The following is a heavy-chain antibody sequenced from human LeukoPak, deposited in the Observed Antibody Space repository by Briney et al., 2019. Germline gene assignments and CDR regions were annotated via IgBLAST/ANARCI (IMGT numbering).Heavy chain of an antibody. D-gene: IGHD2-2*03. J-gene: IGHJ4*02. CDR2: INHSGST. CDR1: GGSISSYY. Sequence: PSETLSLTCTVSGGSISSYYWSWIRQPPGKGLEWIGEINHSGSTNYNPSLKSRVTISVDTSKNQFSLKLSSVTAADTAVYYCARGGAPGYCSSTSRQCFGYYFDYWGQGTLVTVSS. V-gene: IGHV4-34*01. CDR3: ARGGAPGYCSSTSRQCFGYYFDY.